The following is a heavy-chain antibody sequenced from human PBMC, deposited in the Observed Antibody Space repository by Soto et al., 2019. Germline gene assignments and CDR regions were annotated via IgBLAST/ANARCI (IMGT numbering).Heavy chain of an antibody. V-gene: IGHV4-30-4*01. CDR2: IYYSGST. D-gene: IGHD3-10*01. J-gene: IGHJ4*02. CDR1: GGSISRGDYY. CDR3: ARVGGFGATTIDY. Sequence: PSQTLSLTCTLSGGSISRGDYYWSWIRQPPGKGLEWIGYIYYSGSTYYNPSLKSRVTISVDTSKNQFSLKLSSVTAADTAVYYCARVGGFGATTIDYWGQGTLVTVSS.